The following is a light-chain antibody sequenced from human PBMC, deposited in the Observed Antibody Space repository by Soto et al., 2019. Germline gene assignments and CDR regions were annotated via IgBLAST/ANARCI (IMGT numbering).Light chain of an antibody. Sequence: DIPISRYPSSLSVSVGDSVPLTSRASQCVRSSLPWFQQNPGKSPMLLIYAASTLQSGGPSRFSGSGSGTDFTLTISSLQPEDFATYYCQESYSTPRWTSGQGTMA. J-gene: IGKJ1*01. V-gene: IGKV1-39*01. CDR2: AAS. CDR1: QCVRSS. CDR3: QESYSTPRWT.